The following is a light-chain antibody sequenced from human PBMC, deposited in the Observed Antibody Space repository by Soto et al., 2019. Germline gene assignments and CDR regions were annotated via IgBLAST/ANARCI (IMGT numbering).Light chain of an antibody. CDR3: TSYSSSSTFYV. V-gene: IGLV2-14*01. J-gene: IGLJ1*01. CDR2: QVT. Sequence: QSALTQPASVSGSPGQSITISCTGTSSDIGGYYYVSWYQHHPGKAPKLIIYQVTNRPSGVSRRFSGSKSGNTASLTISGLQAEDEADYYCTSYSSSSTFYVFGTGTKVTVL. CDR1: SSDIGGYYY.